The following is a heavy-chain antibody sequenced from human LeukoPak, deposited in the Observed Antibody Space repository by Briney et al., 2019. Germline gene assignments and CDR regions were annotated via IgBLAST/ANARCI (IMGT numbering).Heavy chain of an antibody. V-gene: IGHV4-59*01. Sequence: NPSETLSLTCTVSGGSISSYYWSWIRQPPGKGLEWIGYIYYSGSTNYNPSLKSRVTISVDTSKNQFSLKLSSVTAADTAVYYCARGTSSSWAYWYFDLWGRGTLVTVSS. CDR1: GGSISSYY. CDR2: IYYSGST. CDR3: ARGTSSSWAYWYFDL. J-gene: IGHJ2*01. D-gene: IGHD6-13*01.